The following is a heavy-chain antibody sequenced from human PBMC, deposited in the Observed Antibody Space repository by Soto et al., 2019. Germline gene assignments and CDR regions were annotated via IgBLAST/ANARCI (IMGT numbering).Heavy chain of an antibody. CDR2: IYSSGST. CDR3: ARDHPHSYGIYYFDY. V-gene: IGHV4-59*01. CDR1: GGSITNYY. J-gene: IGHJ4*02. Sequence: QVQLQESGPGLVKPSETLSLTCTVSGGSITNYYWSWIRQPPGKGLEWIGYIYSSGSTNYNPSLKSPVTXPXAXSXXQVSLKLTSVTAADTAVYYCARDHPHSYGIYYFDYWGQGTLVTVSS. D-gene: IGHD5-18*01.